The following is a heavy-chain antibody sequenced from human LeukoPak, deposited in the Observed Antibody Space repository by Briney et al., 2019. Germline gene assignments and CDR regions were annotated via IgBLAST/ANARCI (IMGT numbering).Heavy chain of an antibody. CDR2: IYYSGST. CDR1: GGSISSSSYY. V-gene: IGHV4-39*02. D-gene: IGHD1-26*01. Sequence: PSETLSLTCTVSGGSISSSSYYWGWIRQPPGKGLEWIGSIYYSGSTYYNPSLKSRVTISVDASKNQFSLKLSSVTAADTAVYYCARERSGSSPHAFDIWGQGTMVTVSS. CDR3: ARERSGSSPHAFDI. J-gene: IGHJ3*02.